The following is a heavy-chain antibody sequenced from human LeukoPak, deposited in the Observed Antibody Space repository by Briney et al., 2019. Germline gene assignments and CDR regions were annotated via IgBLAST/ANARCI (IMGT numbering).Heavy chain of an antibody. V-gene: IGHV3-21*01. D-gene: IGHD3-3*01. CDR2: ISSSSSYI. J-gene: IGHJ4*02. Sequence: GGSLRLSSAASGFTFSSYSMNWVRQAPGKGLEWVSSISSSSSYIYYADSVKGRFTISRDNAKNSLYLQMNSLRAEDTAVYYCARDHRDFWRGYSTFDYWGQGTLVTVSS. CDR1: GFTFSSYS. CDR3: ARDHRDFWRGYSTFDY.